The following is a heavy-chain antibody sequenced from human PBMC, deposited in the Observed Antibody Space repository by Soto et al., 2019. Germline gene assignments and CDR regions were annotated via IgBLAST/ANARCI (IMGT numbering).Heavy chain of an antibody. CDR1: GGSISSSNW. CDR2: MYHSGST. Sequence: TSETLSLTCAVSGGSISSSNWWSWVRQPPGKGLEWIGYMYHSGSTYYNPYLKSRVTISIDRSKNQFSLKLSSVTAADTAVYYCARVPDYWGQGILVTVSS. J-gene: IGHJ4*02. CDR3: ARVPDY. V-gene: IGHV4-4*02. D-gene: IGHD2-2*01.